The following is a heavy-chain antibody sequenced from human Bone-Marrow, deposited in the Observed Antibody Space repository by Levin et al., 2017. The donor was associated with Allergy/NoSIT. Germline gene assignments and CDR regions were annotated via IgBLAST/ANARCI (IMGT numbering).Heavy chain of an antibody. CDR2: IGSSGNTI. J-gene: IGHJ6*02. V-gene: IGHV3-11*01. CDR3: ARDGSLYCSTTSCYSGYYYYGMDV. CDR1: GFTFSDYY. D-gene: IGHD2-2*01. Sequence: SCAASGFTFSDYYMSWIRQAPGKGLEWVSYIGSSGNTIYYADSVKGRFTISRDNAENSLYLQMNSLRAEDTAVYFCARDGSLYCSTTSCYSGYYYYGMDVWGQGTTVTVSS.